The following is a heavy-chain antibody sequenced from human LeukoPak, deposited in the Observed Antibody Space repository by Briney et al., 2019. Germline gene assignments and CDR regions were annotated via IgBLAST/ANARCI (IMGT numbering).Heavy chain of an antibody. CDR3: AKDRYGVNSYFDY. J-gene: IGHJ4*02. V-gene: IGHV3-30*18. CDR1: GFTFSTYG. Sequence: GRPLRLSCAASGFTFSTYGMHWVRQAPGKGLEWVAVISCDGSNKYYAGSVKGRFTNSRDNSKNTLYLQMNSLRAEDTAVYYCAKDRYGVNSYFDYWGQGTLVTVSS. CDR2: ISCDGSNK. D-gene: IGHD4-23*01.